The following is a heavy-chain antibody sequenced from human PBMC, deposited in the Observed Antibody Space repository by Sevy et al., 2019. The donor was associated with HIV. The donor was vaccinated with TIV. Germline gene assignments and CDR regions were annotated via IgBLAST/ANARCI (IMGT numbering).Heavy chain of an antibody. V-gene: IGHV3-23*01. D-gene: IGHD3-10*01. J-gene: IGHJ4*02. CDR2: ISGSGGST. Sequence: GGSLRLSCAASGFTFSSYAMSWVRQAPGKGLEWVSAISGSGGSTYYADSVRGRFTISRDNSKNTLNLQMNSLRAEGAAVYYWAPTYYYGSGGYYNFDYWGQGTLVTVSS. CDR1: GFTFSSYA. CDR3: APTYYYGSGGYYNFDY.